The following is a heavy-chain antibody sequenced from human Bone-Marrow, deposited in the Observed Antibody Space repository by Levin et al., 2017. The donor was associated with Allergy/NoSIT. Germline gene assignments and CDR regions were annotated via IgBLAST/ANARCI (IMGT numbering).Heavy chain of an antibody. V-gene: IGHV3-7*01. CDR3: ARHTEICTGYDCHRPQDF. Sequence: GESLKISCAASGFAFSSYWMNWVRQAPGKGLEWVANIKHDGSEQYYVDSVKGRFIISRDNGKNSLSLQMNSLRDEDTALYYCARHTEICTGYDCHRPQDFWGQGTLVTVSP. D-gene: IGHD3/OR15-3a*01. CDR2: IKHDGSEQ. CDR1: GFAFSSYW. J-gene: IGHJ4*02.